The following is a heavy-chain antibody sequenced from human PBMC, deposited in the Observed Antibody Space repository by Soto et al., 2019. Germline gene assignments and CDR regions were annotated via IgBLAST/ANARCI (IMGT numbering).Heavy chain of an antibody. J-gene: IGHJ4*02. CDR1: GYTFTSYG. CDR2: ISAYNGNT. V-gene: IGHV1-18*01. Sequence: QVQLVQSGAEVKKPGASVKVSCKASGYTFTSYGISWVRQAPGLGLERMGWISAYNGNTNYAHKLQGRVTITTDTTTSTASMEPRSVRSDVTAVYYCARFSYRGDDVAVPARYVDYWGQGPLVTVSS. D-gene: IGHD4-17*01. CDR3: ARFSYRGDDVAVPARYVDY.